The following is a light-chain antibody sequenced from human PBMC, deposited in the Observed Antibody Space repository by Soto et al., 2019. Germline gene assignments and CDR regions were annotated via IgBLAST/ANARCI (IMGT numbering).Light chain of an antibody. CDR2: TNN. Sequence: QPVLTQPPSASGTPGQRVTISCSGSSSNIGSNSVYWYQQLPGTAPKLLIYTNNQRPSGVPDRFSGSKSGTSATLGITGLQTGDEADYYCGTWDSSLSAGVFGGGTQLTVL. CDR3: GTWDSSLSAGV. V-gene: IGLV1-44*01. CDR1: SSNIGSNS. J-gene: IGLJ2*01.